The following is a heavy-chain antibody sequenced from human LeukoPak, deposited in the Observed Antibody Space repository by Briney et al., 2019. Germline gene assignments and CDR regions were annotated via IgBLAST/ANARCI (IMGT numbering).Heavy chain of an antibody. CDR3: ARSLIDYGGSYDAFDI. D-gene: IGHD4-23*01. CDR1: GGTFTTYA. J-gene: IGHJ3*02. CDR2: ITPILGTA. V-gene: IGHV1-69*01. Sequence: ASVKVSCKASGGTFTTYAISGVRQAPGQGLEWRGGITPILGTANYAQKFQGRVTINADQSTSTAYMELSSLRSEDTAVYYCARSLIDYGGSYDAFDIWGQGTMVTISS.